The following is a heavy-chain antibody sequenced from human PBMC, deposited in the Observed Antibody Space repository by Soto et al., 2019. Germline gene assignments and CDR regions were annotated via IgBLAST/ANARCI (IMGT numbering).Heavy chain of an antibody. CDR3: AGQYYYDLTTLGAFDI. D-gene: IGHD3-22*01. CDR2: IRSKAYGGTT. J-gene: IGHJ3*02. Sequence: GGSLRLSCTASGFTFGDYAMSWVRQAPGKGLEWVGFIRSKAYGGTTEYAASVKGRFTISRDDSKSIAYLQMNSLKTEDTAAYYCAGQYYYDLTTLGAFDIWGQGTMVTV. V-gene: IGHV3-49*04. CDR1: GFTFGDYA.